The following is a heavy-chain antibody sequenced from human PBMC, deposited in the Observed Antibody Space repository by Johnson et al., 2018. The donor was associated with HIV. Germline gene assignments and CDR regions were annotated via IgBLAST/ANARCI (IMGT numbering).Heavy chain of an antibody. V-gene: IGHV3-30*03. CDR1: GFSFSSYG. D-gene: IGHD1-1*01. Sequence: QVQLVESGGGVVQPGRSLRLSCAASGFSFSSYGMAWVRQAPGKGLEWVTVISFAGVKKYYADSVKGRFTISRDNAKNSLYLQMNSLRAEDTAVYYCARDLWSRPGADALEMWGQGTMVTVSS. CDR3: ARDLWSRPGADALEM. CDR2: ISFAGVKK. J-gene: IGHJ3*02.